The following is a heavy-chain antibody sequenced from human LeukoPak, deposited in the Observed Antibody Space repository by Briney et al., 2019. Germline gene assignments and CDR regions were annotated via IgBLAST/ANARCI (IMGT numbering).Heavy chain of an antibody. CDR1: GFTFSSYS. CDR3: AKVRAPSGWFNSDY. V-gene: IGHV3-48*01. D-gene: IGHD6-19*01. Sequence: PGGSLRLSCAASGFTFSSYSMNWARQAPGKGLEWVSYISSSSSTIYYADSVKGRFTISRDNAKNSLYLQMNSLRVEDTAAYYCAKVRAPSGWFNSDYWGQGTLVTVSS. J-gene: IGHJ4*02. CDR2: ISSSSSTI.